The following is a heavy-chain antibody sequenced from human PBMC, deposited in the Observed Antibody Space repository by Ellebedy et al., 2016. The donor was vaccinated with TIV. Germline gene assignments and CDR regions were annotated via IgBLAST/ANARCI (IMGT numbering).Heavy chain of an antibody. V-gene: IGHV1-24*01. Sequence: ASVKVSXKVSGYTLTELSMHWVRQAPGKGLEWMGGFDPEDGETIYAQKFQGRVTMTEDTSTDTAYMELSSLRSEDTAVYYCATATTTATSYYYYYMDVWGKGTTVTVSS. CDR2: FDPEDGET. CDR1: GYTLTELS. J-gene: IGHJ6*03. CDR3: ATATTTATSYYYYYMDV. D-gene: IGHD6-25*01.